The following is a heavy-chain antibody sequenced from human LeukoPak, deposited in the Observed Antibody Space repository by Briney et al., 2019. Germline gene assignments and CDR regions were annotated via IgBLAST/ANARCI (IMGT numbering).Heavy chain of an antibody. J-gene: IGHJ4*02. V-gene: IGHV4-4*07. CDR1: GGSISSYS. D-gene: IGHD2-15*01. Sequence: KPWETLSLTCTVSGGSISSYSWSWIRQPAGKGLEWIGHIYTSGSTNYNPSLKSRVTISVDTSKNQFSLKLSSVTAADTAVYYCARDAGRYCSGGSCYAFDYWGQGTLVTVSS. CDR3: ARDAGRYCSGGSCYAFDY. CDR2: IYTSGST.